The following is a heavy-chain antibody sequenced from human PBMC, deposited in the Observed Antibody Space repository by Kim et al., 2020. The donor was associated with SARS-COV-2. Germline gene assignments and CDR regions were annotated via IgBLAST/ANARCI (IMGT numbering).Heavy chain of an antibody. V-gene: IGHV3-30*02. D-gene: IGHD1-26*01. Sequence: YYADSVKGRFTSSRDNSKNTLYLQMNSLRAEDTAVYYCAKDRPTTRTFDYWGQGTLVTVSS. CDR3: AKDRPTTRTFDY. J-gene: IGHJ4*02.